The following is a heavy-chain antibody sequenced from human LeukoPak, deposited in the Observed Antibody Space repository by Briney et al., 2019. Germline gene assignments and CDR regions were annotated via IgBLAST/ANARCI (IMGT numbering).Heavy chain of an antibody. J-gene: IGHJ4*02. D-gene: IGHD5-18*01. V-gene: IGHV3-74*01. Sequence: GGSLRLSCVASGVTFTRNWLHWGRQVPGKGLVWVSRINTDGSTTNYADSVKGRFTISRDNTKNTLYLQMNSLRAEDSAVYFCTRGYNTASLDWGQGTRITVAS. CDR1: GVTFTRNW. CDR2: INTDGSTT. CDR3: TRGYNTASLD.